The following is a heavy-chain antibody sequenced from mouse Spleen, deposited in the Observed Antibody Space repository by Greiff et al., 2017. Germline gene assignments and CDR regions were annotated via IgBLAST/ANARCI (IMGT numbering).Heavy chain of an antibody. D-gene: IGHD4-1*01. J-gene: IGHJ2*01. CDR3: ARKEAGTGY. V-gene: IGHV1-81*01. CDR2: IYPRSGNT. CDR1: GYTFTSYG. Sequence: VKLMESGAELARPGASVKLSCKASGYTFTSYGISWVKQRTGQGLEWIGEIYPRSGNTYYNEKFKGKATLTADKSSSTAYMELRSLTSEDSAVYFCARKEAGTGYWGQGTTLTVSS.